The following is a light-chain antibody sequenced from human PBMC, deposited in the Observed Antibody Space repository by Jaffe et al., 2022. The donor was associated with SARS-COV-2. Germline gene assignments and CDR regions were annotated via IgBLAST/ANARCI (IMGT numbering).Light chain of an antibody. CDR3: GSYTASTTLGYV. V-gene: IGLV2-14*01. Sequence: QPALTQPASVSGSPGQSITISCTGTSSDVGNYNYVSWYQQHPGKAPKLMIFEVTNRPSGVPDRFSGSKSGNTASLTISGLQAEDEADYHCGSYTASTTLGYVFGTGTKVTVL. CDR2: EVT. J-gene: IGLJ1*01. CDR1: SSDVGNYNY.